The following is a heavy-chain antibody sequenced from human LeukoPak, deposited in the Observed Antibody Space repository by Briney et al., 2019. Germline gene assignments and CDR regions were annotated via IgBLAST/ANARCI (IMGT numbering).Heavy chain of an antibody. D-gene: IGHD3-22*01. CDR3: ARGSGYYYVRPFDY. J-gene: IGHJ4*02. CDR1: GYSISSSYY. Sequence: SKTLSLTCTVSGYSISSSYYWGWIRQPPGKGLEWIGSIYFSGSTYYNPSLKSRVTISVDTSKNQFSLILSSATAADTAVYYCARGSGYYYVRPFDYWGQGTLVTVSS. CDR2: IYFSGST. V-gene: IGHV4-38-2*02.